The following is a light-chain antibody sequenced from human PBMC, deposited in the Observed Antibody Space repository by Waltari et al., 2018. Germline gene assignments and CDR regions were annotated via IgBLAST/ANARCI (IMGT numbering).Light chain of an antibody. Sequence: SALTQPRSVSGSPGQALTISCSGSSGELAGYHYVSWYQHHPGKAPRLLLYDVNKRPSGVPDRFSGSKSDNTASLTISGVQADDEADYYCCSYVGRYVFGTGTKVTIL. CDR2: DVN. J-gene: IGLJ1*01. CDR3: CSYVGRYV. V-gene: IGLV2-11*01. CDR1: SGELAGYHY.